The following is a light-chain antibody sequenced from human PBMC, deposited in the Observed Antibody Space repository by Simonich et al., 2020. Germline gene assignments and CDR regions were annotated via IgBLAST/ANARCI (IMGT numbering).Light chain of an antibody. CDR3: CSYAGSYTLV. J-gene: IGLJ3*02. V-gene: IGLV2-11*01. CDR2: DVS. Sequence: QSALTQPRSVSGSPGQSVTISCTGNSSDVGGYNYVSWYQQHPGKAPKLMIYDVSKRPSVVPDRFSGSKSGNTASLTISGLQAEDEADYYCCSYAGSYTLVFGGGTKLTVL. CDR1: SSDVGGYNY.